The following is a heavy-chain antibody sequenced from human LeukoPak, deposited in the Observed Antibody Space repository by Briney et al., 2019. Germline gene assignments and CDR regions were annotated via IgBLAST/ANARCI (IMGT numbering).Heavy chain of an antibody. CDR1: GFTFSGSA. CDR2: IRSKANSYAT. CDR3: TSQSDILTGYYTNSQFDY. J-gene: IGHJ4*02. Sequence: GGSLRLSCAASGFTFSGSAMHWVRRASGKGLEWVGRIRSKANSYATAYAASVKGRFTISRDDSKNTAYLQMNSLKTEDTAVYYCTSQSDILTGYYTNSQFDYWGQGTLVTVSS. D-gene: IGHD3-9*01. V-gene: IGHV3-73*01.